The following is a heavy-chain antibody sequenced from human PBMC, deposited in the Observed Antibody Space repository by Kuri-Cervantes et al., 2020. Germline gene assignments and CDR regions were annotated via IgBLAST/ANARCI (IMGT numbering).Heavy chain of an antibody. J-gene: IGHJ5*02. Sequence: ASVKVSCKASGYTFTSYDIYWVRQATGQGLEWMGWMNPNSGNTGYAQKFQVRVTMTRNTSISTAYMELSSLRSEDTAVYYCARLALAVAGANWFDPWGQGTLVTVSS. CDR2: MNPNSGNT. CDR1: GYTFTSYD. D-gene: IGHD6-19*01. CDR3: ARLALAVAGANWFDP. V-gene: IGHV1-8*01.